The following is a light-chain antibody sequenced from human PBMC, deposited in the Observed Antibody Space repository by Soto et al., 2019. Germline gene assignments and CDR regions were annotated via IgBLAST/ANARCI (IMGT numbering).Light chain of an antibody. Sequence: DIQMTQSPSSLSASVGDRVTVTCHASQDITNYLNWYQQKPGKAPKLLINDASNLEKGVPSRFSGSGSGTDFTLTISSLQPEDFATYYCLLDFRYFWAFGQGTKVDIK. CDR1: QDITNY. CDR3: LLDFRYFWA. CDR2: DAS. J-gene: IGKJ1*01. V-gene: IGKV1-33*01.